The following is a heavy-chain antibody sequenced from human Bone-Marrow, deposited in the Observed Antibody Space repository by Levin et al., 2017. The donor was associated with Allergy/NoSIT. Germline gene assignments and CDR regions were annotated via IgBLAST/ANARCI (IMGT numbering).Heavy chain of an antibody. Sequence: PSQTLSLTCDISGDSVSNNRVAWNWIRQSPSRGLEWLGRTYLRSKWYNEYADSVKGRIVVSPDMSKNRFSLQLTSVTPEDTAIYYCARDLRGYTSGWYLDSWGQGTLVTVSS. CDR2: TYLRSKWYN. CDR1: GDSVSNNRVA. V-gene: IGHV6-1*01. J-gene: IGHJ4*02. CDR3: ARDLRGYTSGWYLDS. D-gene: IGHD6-25*01.